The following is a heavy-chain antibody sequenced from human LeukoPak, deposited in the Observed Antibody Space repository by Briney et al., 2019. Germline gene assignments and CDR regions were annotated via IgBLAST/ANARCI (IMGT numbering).Heavy chain of an antibody. V-gene: IGHV4-59*01. CDR1: GGSISSYY. J-gene: IGHJ6*02. CDR2: IYYSGST. Sequence: SETLSLTCTVSGGSISSYYWSWIRQPPGKGLEWIGYIYYSGSTNYNPSLKSRVTISVDTSKNQFSLKLSSVTAADAAVYYCARIEVYYYGMDVWGQGTTVTASS. CDR3: ARIEVYYYGMDV.